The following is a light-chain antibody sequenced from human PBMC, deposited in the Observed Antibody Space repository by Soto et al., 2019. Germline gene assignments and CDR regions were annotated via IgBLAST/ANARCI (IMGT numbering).Light chain of an antibody. V-gene: IGKV2D-29*01. CDR1: QSLLYSDGRTY. J-gene: IGKJ4*01. Sequence: DVVLTQTPRSLSVTPGQPASISCKSSQSLLYSDGRTYVYWYLQKPGQPPQLLIHEVSNRFSGVPDRFSGSGSGTDFTLKISRVEAEDVGVYCCLQSIQLPITLGGGTNGEIK. CDR2: EVS. CDR3: LQSIQLPIT.